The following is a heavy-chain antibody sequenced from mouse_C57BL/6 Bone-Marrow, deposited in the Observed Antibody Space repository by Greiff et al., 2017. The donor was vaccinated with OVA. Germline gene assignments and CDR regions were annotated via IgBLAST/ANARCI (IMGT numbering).Heavy chain of an antibody. D-gene: IGHD2-5*01. CDR1: GYTFTSYW. J-gene: IGHJ3*01. V-gene: IGHV1-64*01. CDR2: IHPNSGST. CDR3: ARYSKSAGFAY. Sequence: QVQLQQPGAELVKPGASVKLSCKASGYTFTSYWMPWVKQRPGQGLEWIGMIHPNSGSTNYNEKFKGKATLTVDTSTSTAYMQLSSLTSEDAAVYDSARYSKSAGFAYWGQGTLVTVSA.